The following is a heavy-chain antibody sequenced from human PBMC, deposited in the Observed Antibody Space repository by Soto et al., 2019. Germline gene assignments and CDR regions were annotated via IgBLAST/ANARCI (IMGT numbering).Heavy chain of an antibody. Sequence: TSETLSLTCSVSGRSMSSNYWSWIRQSPDKGLEWLGYVFYSGTDYNPSLGGRVSMSVETSKSQFSLKLTSVTVADTAVYYCASYRGALYFESWGPGILVTVSS. CDR2: VFYSGT. CDR3: ASYRGALYFES. J-gene: IGHJ4*02. D-gene: IGHD3-16*01. V-gene: IGHV4-59*01. CDR1: GRSMSSNY.